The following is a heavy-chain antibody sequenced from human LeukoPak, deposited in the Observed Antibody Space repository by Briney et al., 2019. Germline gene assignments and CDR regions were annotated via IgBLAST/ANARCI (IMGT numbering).Heavy chain of an antibody. V-gene: IGHV3-53*01. CDR2: IYSGGNT. CDR1: GFTVNSNY. D-gene: IGHD6-13*01. Sequence: PGGSLRLSCAASGFTVNSNYMTWVRQAPGKGLEWVSVIYSGGNTYYADSVKGRFTISRDNSKNTVYLQMNSLRAEDTAVYYCARAPDRDSWYYFDYWGQGTLVTVSS. J-gene: IGHJ4*02. CDR3: ARAPDRDSWYYFDY.